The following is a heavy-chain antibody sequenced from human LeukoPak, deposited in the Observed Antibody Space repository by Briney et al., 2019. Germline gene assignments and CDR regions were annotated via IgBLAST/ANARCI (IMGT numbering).Heavy chain of an antibody. J-gene: IGHJ3*02. V-gene: IGHV3-21*01. Sequence: GGSLRLSCAASGFTFSTYAMNWVRQAPGKGLEWVSSITSLGSYVHYADSMKGRFTLSRDNAKNSLYLQMNSLRDEDTAVYYCASTLLSADAFDIWGQGTMVTVSS. CDR1: GFTFSTYA. CDR3: ASTLLSADAFDI. CDR2: ITSLGSYV. D-gene: IGHD2/OR15-2a*01.